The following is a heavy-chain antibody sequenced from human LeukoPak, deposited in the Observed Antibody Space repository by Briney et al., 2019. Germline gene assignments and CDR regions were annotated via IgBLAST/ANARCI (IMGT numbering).Heavy chain of an antibody. D-gene: IGHD3-3*01. CDR1: GFTFSSYA. V-gene: IGHV3-64*01. Sequence: GGSLRLSCAASGFTFSSYAMHWVRQAPGKGLEYVSRISSNGGSTYYANSVKGRFTISRDNSKNTLYLQMGSLRAADMAVYYCARGGYYDFWSGTFDYWGQGTLATVSS. J-gene: IGHJ4*02. CDR3: ARGGYYDFWSGTFDY. CDR2: ISSNGGST.